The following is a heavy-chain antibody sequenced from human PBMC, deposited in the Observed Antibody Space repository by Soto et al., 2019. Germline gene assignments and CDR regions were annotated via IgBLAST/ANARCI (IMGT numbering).Heavy chain of an antibody. CDR1: GFTFSSYA. Sequence: QVQLVESGGGVVQPGRSLRLSCAASGFTFSSYAMHWVRQAPGKGLEWVAVISYDGSNKYYADSVKGRFTISRDNSKNTLYLQMNSLSAEDTGVYYCASDLDIVVVVAATPILFAYWGQGTLVTVSS. CDR2: ISYDGSNK. J-gene: IGHJ4*02. CDR3: ASDLDIVVVVAATPILFAY. D-gene: IGHD2-15*01. V-gene: IGHV3-30-3*01.